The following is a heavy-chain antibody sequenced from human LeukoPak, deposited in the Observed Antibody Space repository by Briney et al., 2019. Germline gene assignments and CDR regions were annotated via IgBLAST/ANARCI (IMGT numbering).Heavy chain of an antibody. CDR3: ARDRLGGVIVD. J-gene: IGHJ4*02. D-gene: IGHD3-16*02. V-gene: IGHV3-53*01. Sequence: PGGSLRLSCAASGFTVSSNYMSWVRQAPGKGLEWVSVIYCGGSTYYADSVKGRFTISRDNSKNTLYLQMNSLRDEDTAVYYCARDRLGGVIVDWGQGTLVTVSS. CDR2: IYCGGST. CDR1: GFTVSSNY.